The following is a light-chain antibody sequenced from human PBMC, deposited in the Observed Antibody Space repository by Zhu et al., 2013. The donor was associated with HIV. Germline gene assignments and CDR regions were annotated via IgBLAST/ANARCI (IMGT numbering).Light chain of an antibody. J-gene: IGKJ2*01. CDR3: QQYYRSPQT. V-gene: IGKV3-20*01. CDR1: QSVSSSY. Sequence: EIVLTQSPGTLSLSPGDRATLSCRASQSVSSSYLAWYQQKPGQAPRLLIYGASSRATGIPVRFSGSGSGTDFTLTITSVQAEDVAVYYCQQYYRSPQTFGQGTKLEIK. CDR2: GAS.